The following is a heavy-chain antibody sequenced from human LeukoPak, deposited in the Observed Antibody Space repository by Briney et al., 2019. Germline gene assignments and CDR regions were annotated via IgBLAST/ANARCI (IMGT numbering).Heavy chain of an antibody. V-gene: IGHV3-64D*06. Sequence: GGSLRLSCSASGFIFSNYAMHWVRQAPGKGLEYVSAISSNGGSTYYADSVKGRFTISRDNSKNTLYLQMSSLRAEDTAVYYCVKGKGVAVTSLDYWGQGTLVTVSS. CDR1: GFIFSNYA. CDR2: ISSNGGST. D-gene: IGHD2-21*02. CDR3: VKGKGVAVTSLDY. J-gene: IGHJ4*02.